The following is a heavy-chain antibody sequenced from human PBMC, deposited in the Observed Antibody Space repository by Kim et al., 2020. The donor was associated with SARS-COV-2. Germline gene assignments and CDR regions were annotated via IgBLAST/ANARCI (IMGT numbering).Heavy chain of an antibody. CDR1: GFTFSDYY. Sequence: GGSLRLSCSASGFTFSDYYMSWLRQTPGKGLEWLAHISSSGANLYYADSVKGRFTISRDNAKKSLFLHMNSLGAEDTAVYYCARAVGTIGISFWGQGTLLRVSS. J-gene: IGHJ4*02. CDR3: ARAVGTIGISF. D-gene: IGHD1-1*01. CDR2: ISSSGANL. V-gene: IGHV3-11*01.